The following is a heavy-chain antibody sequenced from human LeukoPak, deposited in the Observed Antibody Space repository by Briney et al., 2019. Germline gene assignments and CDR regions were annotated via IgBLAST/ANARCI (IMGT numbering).Heavy chain of an antibody. CDR3: ARGTLTGTTGNAFDI. Sequence: ASLKVSCKASGYTFSDFYIQWVRQAPGQGLEWMAWINPNHGGTNIAQKFQGRVTVTRDTSISTAYMELSRLRSDDTAVYYCARGTLTGTTGNAFDIWGQGTMVTVSS. CDR1: GYTFSDFY. D-gene: IGHD1-20*01. CDR2: INPNHGGT. V-gene: IGHV1-2*02. J-gene: IGHJ3*02.